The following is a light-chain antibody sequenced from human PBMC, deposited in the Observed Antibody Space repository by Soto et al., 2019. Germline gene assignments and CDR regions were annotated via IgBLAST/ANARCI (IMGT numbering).Light chain of an antibody. CDR1: SSDVGGYNY. Sequence: QSALTQPASVSGSPGQSITISCTGASSDVGGYNYVSWYQQHPGKAPKLMIYDVSNRPSGVSNRFSGSKSGNTASLTISGLPAEDAADYYCSSYASSNTLVVFGGGTQLTVL. V-gene: IGLV2-14*03. J-gene: IGLJ2*01. CDR3: SSYASSNTLVV. CDR2: DVS.